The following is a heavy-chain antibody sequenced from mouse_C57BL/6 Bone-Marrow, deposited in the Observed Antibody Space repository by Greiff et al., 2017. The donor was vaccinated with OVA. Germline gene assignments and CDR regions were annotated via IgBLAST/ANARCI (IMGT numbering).Heavy chain of an antibody. CDR3: ARHPFYGSSYDYDV. CDR1: EYEFPSYY. V-gene: IGHV5-2*01. D-gene: IGHD1-1*01. CDR2: INSDGGST. J-gene: IGHJ1*03. Sequence: EVKLVESGGGLVQPGESLKLSCESNEYEFPSYYMSWVRKTPEKRLELVAAINSDGGSTHYRDTLKRRAIISRDNTKKTLYLQMNSLRSEDTALYYCARHPFYGSSYDYDVWGRGTAVTVSA.